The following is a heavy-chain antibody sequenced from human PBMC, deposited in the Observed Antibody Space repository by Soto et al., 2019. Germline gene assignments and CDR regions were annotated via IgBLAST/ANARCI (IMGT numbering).Heavy chain of an antibody. CDR1: GFTFSSYA. D-gene: IGHD6-13*01. V-gene: IGHV3-23*01. CDR3: AKIPGTYSSSWYTVRNRRFDY. CDR2: ISGSGGST. J-gene: IGHJ4*02. Sequence: PGGSLRLSCAASGFTFSSYAMSWVRQAPGKGLEWVSAISGSGGSTYYADSVKGRFTISRDNSKNTLYLQMNSLRAEDTAVYYCAKIPGTYSSSWYTVRNRRFDYWGQGTLVTVSS.